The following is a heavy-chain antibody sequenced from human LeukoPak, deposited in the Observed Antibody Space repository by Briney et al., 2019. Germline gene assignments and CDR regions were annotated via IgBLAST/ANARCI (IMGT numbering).Heavy chain of an antibody. J-gene: IGHJ4*02. CDR2: INWNGDST. Sequence: GGSLRLSCAASGFNLDGYGMSWVRQAPGKGLEWVSGINWNGDSTGYVDSVKGRFTISRDNAKNSLYLQMNSLRAEDTALYYCARVAETDYSDFVDYWGQGTLVTVPS. V-gene: IGHV3-20*04. D-gene: IGHD4-11*01. CDR3: ARVAETDYSDFVDY. CDR1: GFNLDGYG.